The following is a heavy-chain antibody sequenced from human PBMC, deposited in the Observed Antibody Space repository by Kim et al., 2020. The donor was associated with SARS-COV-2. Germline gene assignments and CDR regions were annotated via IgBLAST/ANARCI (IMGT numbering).Heavy chain of an antibody. V-gene: IGHV3-23*01. CDR1: GFPFTNYA. CDR3: AKPAPFGPYDFTS. Sequence: GGSLRLSCAASGFPFTNYALTWVRRAPGKGLDWVSTISGAFGTTYYADSVKGRFTISRDNSASIVYLQMNDLTTEDTAMYYCAKPAPFGPYDFTSLGQGT. D-gene: IGHD3-3*01. CDR2: ISGAFGTT. J-gene: IGHJ5*01.